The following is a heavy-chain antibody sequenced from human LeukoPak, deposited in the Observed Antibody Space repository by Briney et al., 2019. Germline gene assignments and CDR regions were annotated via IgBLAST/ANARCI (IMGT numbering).Heavy chain of an antibody. D-gene: IGHD1-26*01. CDR2: VDPEDGET. V-gene: IGHV1-69-2*01. CDR1: GYTFTDYY. J-gene: IGHJ2*01. Sequence: ASVKISCKVSGYTFTDYYMHWVQQAPGKGLEWMGLVDPEDGETIYAEKFQCRVTITADTSTDTAYMELSSLRSEDTAVYYCATDFHSGSYGNWYFDLWGRGTLVTVSS. CDR3: ATDFHSGSYGNWYFDL.